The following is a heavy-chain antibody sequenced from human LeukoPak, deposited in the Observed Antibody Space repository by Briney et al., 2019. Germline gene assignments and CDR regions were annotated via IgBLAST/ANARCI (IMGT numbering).Heavy chain of an antibody. Sequence: GGSLRLSCSAAAFSAGSNYMTWVRHAPGEKLEWGSLIYSGGSTNYSDSVTGRFTITRYNAKNTLSLQLNSQRVEDTAVYYCAELGITMIGGVWGKGTTDTISS. CDR1: AFSAGSNY. CDR2: IYSGGST. D-gene: IGHD3-10*02. V-gene: IGHV3-66*01. CDR3: AELGITMIGGV. J-gene: IGHJ6*04.